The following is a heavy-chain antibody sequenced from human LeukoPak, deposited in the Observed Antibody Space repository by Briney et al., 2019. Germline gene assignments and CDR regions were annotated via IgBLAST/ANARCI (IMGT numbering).Heavy chain of an antibody. CDR2: MNPNSGNT. Sequence: ASVKVSCKASGYTFTSYDINWVRQATGQGLEWMGWMNPNSGNTGYAQKFQGRVTMTRNTSISTAYMELSSLRSEDTAVYYCARGTRTRKHSKTPPDAFDIWGQGTMVTVSS. D-gene: IGHD6-13*01. CDR1: GYTFTSYD. V-gene: IGHV1-8*01. J-gene: IGHJ3*02. CDR3: ARGTRTRKHSKTPPDAFDI.